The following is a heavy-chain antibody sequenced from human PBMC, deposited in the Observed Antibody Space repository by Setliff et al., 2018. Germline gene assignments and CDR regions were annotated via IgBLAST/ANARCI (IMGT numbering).Heavy chain of an antibody. CDR1: GFTFSRYW. CDR3: TRDLSPYDSSGYYDAFDI. Sequence: GGSLRLSCAASGFTFSRYWMIWVRQAPGRGLEWVANIKQDGSQKYYVDSVKGRFTISRDNARNSLYLQMNSLRAEDTAVYYCTRDLSPYDSSGYYDAFDIWGQGTMVTVSS. D-gene: IGHD3-22*01. J-gene: IGHJ3*02. CDR2: IKQDGSQK. V-gene: IGHV3-7*01.